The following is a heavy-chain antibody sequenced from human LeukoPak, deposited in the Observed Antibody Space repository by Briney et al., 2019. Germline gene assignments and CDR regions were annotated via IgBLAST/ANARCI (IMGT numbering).Heavy chain of an antibody. CDR3: AINGGGDSGYGNFDY. J-gene: IGHJ4*02. CDR1: GFSFDDYV. D-gene: IGHD5-12*01. CDR2: IGWNSDNI. Sequence: AGGSLRLSCAVSGFSFDDYVMHWVRQVPGKGLEWVSGIGWNSDNIGYADSVKGRFTTSRDNAKNSLYLQMNSLRADDTALYYCAINGGGDSGYGNFDYWGQGTLVTVSS. V-gene: IGHV3-9*01.